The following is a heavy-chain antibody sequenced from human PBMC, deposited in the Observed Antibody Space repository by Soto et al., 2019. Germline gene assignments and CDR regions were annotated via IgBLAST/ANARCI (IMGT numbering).Heavy chain of an antibody. D-gene: IGHD5-12*01. CDR1: GGSISSYY. CDR3: PRFSGLRYYYYGMDV. J-gene: IGHJ6*02. V-gene: IGHV4-59*01. CDR2: IYYSGST. Sequence: PSETLSLTCTVSGGSISSYYWSWIRQPPGKGLEWIGYIYYSGSTNYNPSLKSRVTISVDTSKNQFSLKLSSVTAADTAVYYCPRFSGLRYYYYGMDVWGQGTTVTVSS.